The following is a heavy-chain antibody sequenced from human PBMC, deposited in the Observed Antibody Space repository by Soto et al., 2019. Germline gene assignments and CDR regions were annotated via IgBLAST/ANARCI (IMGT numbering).Heavy chain of an antibody. CDR2: ISGSGGST. Sequence: GGSLRLSCAASGFTFSSYAMSWVRQAPGKGLEWVSAISGSGGSTYYADSVKGRFTISRDNSKNTLYLQMNSLRAEDTAVYYCAKDADFWSGAPYGMDVWGQGTTVTVSS. CDR3: AKDADFWSGAPYGMDV. CDR1: GFTFSSYA. J-gene: IGHJ6*02. D-gene: IGHD3-3*01. V-gene: IGHV3-23*01.